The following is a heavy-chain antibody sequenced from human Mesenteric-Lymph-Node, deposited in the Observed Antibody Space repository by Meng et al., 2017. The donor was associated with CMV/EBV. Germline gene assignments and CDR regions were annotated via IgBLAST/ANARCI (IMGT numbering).Heavy chain of an antibody. CDR1: GFTLSGSE. V-gene: IGHV3-21*01. CDR3: TRANGYNYGAFDI. Sequence: LSLTCAASGFTLSGSEMNWVRQAPGKGLEWVSSITSSSSYIYYADSVKGRFTISRDNAKNSLYLQMSSLRAEDTAVYYCTRANGYNYGAFDIWGQGTMVTVSS. CDR2: ITSSSSYI. D-gene: IGHD5-24*01. J-gene: IGHJ3*02.